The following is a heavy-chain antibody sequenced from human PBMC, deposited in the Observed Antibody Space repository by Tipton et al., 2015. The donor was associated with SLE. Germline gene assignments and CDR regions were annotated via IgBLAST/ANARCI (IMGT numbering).Heavy chain of an antibody. D-gene: IGHD3-22*01. CDR2: IYTRGNT. V-gene: IGHV4-61*09. Sequence: LRLSCSVSGGSISSGSHFWSWVRQPAGKGLEWIGYIYTRGNTNYNPSLKSRVTISVDSSKNLFSLKLTSVTAADTAVYYCARDRFDSSGYTLFDSWGQGTLVTVSS. J-gene: IGHJ4*02. CDR1: GGSISSGSHF. CDR3: ARDRFDSSGYTLFDS.